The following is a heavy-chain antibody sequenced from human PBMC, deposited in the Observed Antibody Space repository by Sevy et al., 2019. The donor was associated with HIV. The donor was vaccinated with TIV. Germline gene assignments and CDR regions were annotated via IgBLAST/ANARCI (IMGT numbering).Heavy chain of an antibody. CDR1: GFTFSNAW. Sequence: GGSLRLSCAASGFTFSNAWMNWVRQAPGKGLEWVGLIKSKTDGGTTDYAAPVKGRFTISRDDSKNMLYLQMNSLKTGDTAVYYCTTGEDVYSSSWHPHYYYGMDVWGQGTTVTVSS. CDR2: IKSKTDGGTT. J-gene: IGHJ6*02. CDR3: TTGEDVYSSSWHPHYYYGMDV. V-gene: IGHV3-15*07. D-gene: IGHD6-13*01.